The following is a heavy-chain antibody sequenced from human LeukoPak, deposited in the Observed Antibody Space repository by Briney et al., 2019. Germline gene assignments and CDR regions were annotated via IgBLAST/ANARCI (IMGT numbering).Heavy chain of an antibody. J-gene: IGHJ4*02. CDR1: GFTFSNYW. CDR2: IDADGSST. Sequence: PGGSLRLSCGAPGFTFSNYWMHWVRQVPGKGLVWVARIDADGSSTSYADSVQGRFTISRDNAKNTLYLQMNSLRVEDTAVYYCATVFDFWGQGALVTVSS. CDR3: ATVFDF. V-gene: IGHV3-74*01.